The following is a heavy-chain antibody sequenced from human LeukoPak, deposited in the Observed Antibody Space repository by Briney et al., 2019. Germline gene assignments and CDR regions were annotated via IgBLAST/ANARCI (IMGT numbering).Heavy chain of an antibody. CDR2: INHSGST. CDR3: ARGGGVVPAANRRFDY. CDR1: GGSFSGYY. V-gene: IGHV4-34*01. J-gene: IGHJ4*02. D-gene: IGHD2-2*01. Sequence: SETLSLTCAVYGGSFSGYYCSWIRQPPGKGLEWIGEINHSGSTNYNPSLKSRVTISVDTSKNQFSLKLSSVTAADTAVYYCARGGGVVPAANRRFDYWGQGTLVTVSS.